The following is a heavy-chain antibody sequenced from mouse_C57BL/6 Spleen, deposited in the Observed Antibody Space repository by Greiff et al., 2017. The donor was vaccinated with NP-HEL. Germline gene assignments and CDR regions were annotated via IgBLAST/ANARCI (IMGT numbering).Heavy chain of an antibody. J-gene: IGHJ3*01. D-gene: IGHD2-1*01. Sequence: EVQLQQSGPELVKPGASVKLPCKASGYTFTDYNMDWVKQSHGKSLEWIGDINPNNGGTIYNQKFKGKATLTVAKSSSTAYMELRSLTSEDTAGYYFAGGYYGNRFAGWGKGTLVTVSA. V-gene: IGHV1-18*01. CDR3: AGGYYGNRFAG. CDR2: INPNNGGT. CDR1: GYTFTDYN.